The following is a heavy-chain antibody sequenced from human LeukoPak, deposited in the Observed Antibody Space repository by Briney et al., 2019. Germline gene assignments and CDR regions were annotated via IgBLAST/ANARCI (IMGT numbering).Heavy chain of an antibody. CDR1: GFTFSSYA. Sequence: PGGSLRLSCAASGFTFSSYAMSWVRQAPGKGLEWVSAISGSGGSTYYADSVKGRFTISRDNSKNTLYLQMNSLRAEDTAVYYCAKDQRPQQPQSYYYGMDVWGQGTTVTVSS. D-gene: IGHD6-13*01. J-gene: IGHJ6*02. V-gene: IGHV3-23*01. CDR2: ISGSGGST. CDR3: AKDQRPQQPQSYYYGMDV.